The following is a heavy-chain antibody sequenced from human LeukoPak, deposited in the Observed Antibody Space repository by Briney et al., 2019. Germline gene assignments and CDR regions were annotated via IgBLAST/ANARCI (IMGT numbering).Heavy chain of an antibody. D-gene: IGHD4-17*01. J-gene: IGHJ4*02. CDR1: GFTFSGSA. CDR3: TTSLSVDYVRVVEY. CDR2: IRSKANTYAT. V-gene: IGHV3-73*01. Sequence: GGSLRLSCVASGFTFSGSAMHWVRQASGKGLEWVGRIRSKANTYATAYAASVKGKFTISRDDSKNTAYLQMNSLTTEDTAVYYCTTSLSVDYVRVVEYWGQGTLVTVSS.